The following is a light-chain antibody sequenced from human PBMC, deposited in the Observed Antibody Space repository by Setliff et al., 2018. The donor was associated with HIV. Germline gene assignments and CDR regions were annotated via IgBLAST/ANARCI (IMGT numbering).Light chain of an antibody. CDR1: SSDVGGYNY. J-gene: IGLJ1*01. CDR2: DVS. Sequence: QSVLTQPASVSGSPGQSITISCNGTSSDVGGYNYVSWYQQHPGKAPKLMIHDVSNRPSGVSNRFSGSKSGNMASLTISGLQAEDEADYYCSSYSSRSTPSVFGTGTKVTVL. V-gene: IGLV2-14*01. CDR3: SSYSSRSTPSV.